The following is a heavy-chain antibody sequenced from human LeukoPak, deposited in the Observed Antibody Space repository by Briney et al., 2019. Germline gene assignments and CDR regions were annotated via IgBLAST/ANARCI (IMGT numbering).Heavy chain of an antibody. CDR1: GYTFTSYY. CDR3: ARSMVRGAPSDY. D-gene: IGHD3-10*01. CDR2: INPSGGST. J-gene: IGHJ4*02. V-gene: IGHV1-46*01. Sequence: VASVKVSCKASGYTFTSYYMHWVRQAPGQGLEWMGIINPSGGSTSYAQKFQGRVTMTRDTSTSTAYMELSRLRSDDTAVYYCARSMVRGAPSDYWGQGTLVTVSS.